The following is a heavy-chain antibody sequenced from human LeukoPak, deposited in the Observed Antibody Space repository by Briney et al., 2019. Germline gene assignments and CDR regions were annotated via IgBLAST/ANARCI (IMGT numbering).Heavy chain of an antibody. CDR1: GFTFSSYG. CDR2: ISYDGSNK. V-gene: IGHV3-30*18. CDR3: AKVGGIVGATAEDY. J-gene: IGHJ4*02. Sequence: PGRSLRLSCAASGFTFSSYGMHWVRQAPGKGLEWVAVISYDGSNKYYADSVKGRFTISRDNSKNTLYLQMNSLRAEDTAVYYCAKVGGIVGATAEDYWGQGTLVTVSS. D-gene: IGHD1-26*01.